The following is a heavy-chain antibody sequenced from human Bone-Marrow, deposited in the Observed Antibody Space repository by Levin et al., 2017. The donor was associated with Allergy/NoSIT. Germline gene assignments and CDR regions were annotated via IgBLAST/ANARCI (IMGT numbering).Heavy chain of an antibody. V-gene: IGHV3-30*18. CDR3: AKSGYSYGSVSY. CDR1: GFTFSSYG. CDR2: ISYDGSNK. Sequence: GESLKISCAASGFTFSSYGMHWVRQAPGKGLEWVAVISYDGSNKYYADSVKGRFTISRDNSKNTLYLQMNSLRAEDTAVYYCAKSGYSYGSVSYWGQGTLVTVSS. D-gene: IGHD5-18*01. J-gene: IGHJ4*02.